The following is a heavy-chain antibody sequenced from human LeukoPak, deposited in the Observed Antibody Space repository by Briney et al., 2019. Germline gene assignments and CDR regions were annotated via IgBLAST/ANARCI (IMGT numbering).Heavy chain of an antibody. CDR3: ARHRGRYYDSGSYYYFDY. Sequence: PSETLSLTCTVSGGSISSSGYYWGWIRQPPGKGLEWVGSVYYTGSTFYNPSLKSRVATSVDTSKNHFSLNLSSVTAADTAVYYCARHRGRYYDSGSYYYFDYWGQGTLVTVSS. D-gene: IGHD3-10*01. J-gene: IGHJ4*02. V-gene: IGHV4-39*02. CDR1: GGSISSSGYY. CDR2: VYYTGST.